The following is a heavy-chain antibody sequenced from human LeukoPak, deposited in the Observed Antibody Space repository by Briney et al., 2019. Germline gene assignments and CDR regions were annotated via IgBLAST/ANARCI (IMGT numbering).Heavy chain of an antibody. CDR3: ARVPTVTFFDY. D-gene: IGHD4-17*01. Sequence: SETLSLTCTVSGGSISSSSYYWGWIRQPPGKGLEWIGSIYYSASTYYNPSLKSRVTISVDTSKNQFSLKLSSVTAADTAVYYCARVPTVTFFDYWGQGTLVTVSS. V-gene: IGHV4-39*01. CDR2: IYYSAST. CDR1: GGSISSSSYY. J-gene: IGHJ4*02.